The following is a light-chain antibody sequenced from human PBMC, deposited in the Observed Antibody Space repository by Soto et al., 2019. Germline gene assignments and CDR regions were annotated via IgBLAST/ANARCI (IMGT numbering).Light chain of an antibody. Sequence: DIQMTQSPSSLSASVGDRVTITCRASQSISTYLNWYQQKPGKAPKLLIFAAFSLQSGVPSRFSGSGSGTDFTLTISSLQPEDFATYDCQQSYSSLFTFGPGTKVDIK. J-gene: IGKJ3*01. V-gene: IGKV1-39*01. CDR1: QSISTY. CDR2: AAF. CDR3: QQSYSSLFT.